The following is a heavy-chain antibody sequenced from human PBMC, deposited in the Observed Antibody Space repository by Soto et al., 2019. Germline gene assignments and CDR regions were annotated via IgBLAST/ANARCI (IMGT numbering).Heavy chain of an antibody. Sequence: PSETLSLTCTVSGGSISSSSYYWGWIRQPPGKGLEWIGSIYYSGSTYYNPSLKSRVTISVDTSKNQFSLKLSSVTAADTAVYYCARQGRDFWSGYPPDYWGQGTLVTVSS. J-gene: IGHJ4*02. CDR3: ARQGRDFWSGYPPDY. V-gene: IGHV4-39*01. CDR2: IYYSGST. CDR1: GGSISSSSYY. D-gene: IGHD3-3*01.